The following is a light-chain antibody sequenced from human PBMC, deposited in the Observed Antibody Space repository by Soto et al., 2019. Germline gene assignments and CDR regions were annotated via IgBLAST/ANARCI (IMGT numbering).Light chain of an antibody. Sequence: QSVLTQPPSVSGAPGQRVTISCTGSSSNIGAGYDVHWYQQLPGTAPKLLIYGNSNRPSGVPDRFSGSKSGTSASLAITGLQEEDEADYYCQSYDSSLSVRFGGGTKLTVL. CDR1: SSNIGAGYD. CDR3: QSYDSSLSVR. CDR2: GNS. J-gene: IGLJ2*01. V-gene: IGLV1-40*01.